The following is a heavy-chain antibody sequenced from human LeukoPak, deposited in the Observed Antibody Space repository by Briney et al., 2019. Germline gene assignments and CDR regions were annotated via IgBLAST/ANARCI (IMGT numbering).Heavy chain of an antibody. J-gene: IGHJ4*02. CDR1: GGTFSSYA. CDR3: ASMGVARYSGYDLDY. V-gene: IGHV1-8*02. Sequence: ASVKVSCKASGGTFSSYAISWVRQATGQGLEWIGWMNPNSGNTGYAQKFQGRVTMTRNTSISTAYMELSSLRSEDTAVYYCASMGVARYSGYDLDYWGQGTLVTVSS. CDR2: MNPNSGNT. D-gene: IGHD5-12*01.